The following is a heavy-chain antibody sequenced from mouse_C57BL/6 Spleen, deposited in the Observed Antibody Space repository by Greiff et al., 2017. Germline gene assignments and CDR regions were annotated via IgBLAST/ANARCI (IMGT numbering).Heavy chain of an antibody. J-gene: IGHJ4*01. D-gene: IGHD1-1*01. Sequence: QVHVKQSGAELARPGASVKMSCKASGYTFTSYTMHWVKQRPGQGLEWIGYINPSSGYTKYNQKFKDKATLTADKSSSTAYMQLSSLTSEDSAVYYCARLGTVVATDYAMDYWGQGTSVTVSS. V-gene: IGHV1-4*01. CDR3: ARLGTVVATDYAMDY. CDR2: INPSSGYT. CDR1: GYTFTSYT.